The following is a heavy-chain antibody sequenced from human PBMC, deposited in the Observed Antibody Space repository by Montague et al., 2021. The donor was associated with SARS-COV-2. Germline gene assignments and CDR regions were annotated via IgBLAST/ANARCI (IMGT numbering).Heavy chain of an antibody. D-gene: IGHD2-8*01. Sequence: SETLSLTCTVYYGSFSGYYWSWIRQPPRKGLEWIGKINHSGTTNXXPSLKSRVTMSVDTSKTQFSLNLKSVSAADTAVYYCARGGSFCFDDVCYLPRSGFDSWGQGTLVTVSS. CDR1: YGSFSGYY. J-gene: IGHJ5*01. CDR3: ARGGSFCFDDVCYLPRSGFDS. CDR2: INHSGTT. V-gene: IGHV4-34*01.